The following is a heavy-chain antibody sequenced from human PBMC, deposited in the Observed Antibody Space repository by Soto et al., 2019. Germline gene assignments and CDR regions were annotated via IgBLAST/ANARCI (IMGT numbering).Heavy chain of an antibody. D-gene: IGHD6-13*01. CDR1: GFTFSNYA. V-gene: IGHV3-23*01. J-gene: IGHJ4*02. CDR3: AKGGIAAAGSL. Sequence: EVQLLESGGGLVQPGGSLRLSCAASGFTFSNYAMSWVRQAPGKGLDWVSGTSGSGGSTYYADSVKGRFTISRDNSKNTLYLQMNSLSAEDPAVYYCAKGGIAAAGSLGGQGTLVTVSS. CDR2: TSGSGGST.